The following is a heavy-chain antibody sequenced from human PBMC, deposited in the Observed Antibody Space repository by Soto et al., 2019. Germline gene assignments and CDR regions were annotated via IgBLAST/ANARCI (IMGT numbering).Heavy chain of an antibody. Sequence: EVQLLESGGGLVQPGGSLRLSCAASGFTFSSYAMSWVRQAPGKGLEWVSAISGSGGSTYYADSVKGRFTISRDNSKNTLYLQMNSLRAEDTAVYYCAKDPGGEATEWYYFDYWGQGTLVTVSS. J-gene: IGHJ4*02. CDR1: GFTFSSYA. CDR2: ISGSGGST. CDR3: AKDPGGEATEWYYFDY. D-gene: IGHD1-26*01. V-gene: IGHV3-23*01.